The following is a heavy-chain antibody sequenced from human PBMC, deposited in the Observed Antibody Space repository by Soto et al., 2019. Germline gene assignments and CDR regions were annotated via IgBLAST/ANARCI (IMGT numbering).Heavy chain of an antibody. J-gene: IGHJ4*02. V-gene: IGHV4-30-4*08. D-gene: IGHD1-1*01. CDR1: GDSISSGGYY. CDR2: IYYTGIT. CDR3: ASHYNLPDY. Sequence: QVQLQESGPGLVKPSQTLSLTCTVSGDSISSGGYYWSWIRQPPGKGLEWIGYIYYTGITKYNPSLKSRLTISVDTSKNQFSLKVTSVTAADTAIYYCASHYNLPDYWGQGTLVTVSS.